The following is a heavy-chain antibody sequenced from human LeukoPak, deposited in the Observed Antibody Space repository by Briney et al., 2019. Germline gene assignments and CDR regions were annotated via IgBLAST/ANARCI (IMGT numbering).Heavy chain of an antibody. V-gene: IGHV3-23*01. D-gene: IGHD1-1*01. CDR1: GFTFNSYA. CDR2: IRVSGGGT. J-gene: IGHJ4*02. CDR3: AKEYRQLGPYYFDY. Sequence: PGGSLRLSCAASGFTFNSYAMSWVRQAPGKGLEWVSAIRVSGGGTYYADSVKGRFTISRDNSKNTLYLQMNSLRDEDTALYYCAKEYRQLGPYYFDYWGQGTLVTVSS.